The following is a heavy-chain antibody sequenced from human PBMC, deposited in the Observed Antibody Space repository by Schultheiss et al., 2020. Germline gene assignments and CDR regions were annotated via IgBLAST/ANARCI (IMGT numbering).Heavy chain of an antibody. V-gene: IGHV1-18*04. J-gene: IGHJ6*02. CDR2: ISAYNGNT. CDR1: GYTFTSYY. Sequence: ASVKVSFKASGYTFTSYYMHWVRQAPGQGLEWMGWISAYNGNTNYAQKLQGRVTMTTDTSTSTAYMELRSLRSDDTAVYYCAREGQWLGNYYYYGMDVWGQGTTVTGYS. D-gene: IGHD6-19*01. CDR3: AREGQWLGNYYYYGMDV.